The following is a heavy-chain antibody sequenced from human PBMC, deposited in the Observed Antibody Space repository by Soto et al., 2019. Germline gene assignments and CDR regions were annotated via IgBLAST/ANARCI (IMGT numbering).Heavy chain of an antibody. CDR3: TTYTGYGMDV. J-gene: IGHJ6*02. V-gene: IGHV3-53*01. Sequence: GSLRLSCAVSGFIVSSKYMTWVRQAPGKGLGWVSVIYTGGSTHYADSARGRFTISRDSSKNTLYLQMNSLRAEDAAVYYCTTYTGYGMDVWGQGTTVTVSS. D-gene: IGHD3-16*01. CDR2: IYTGGST. CDR1: GFIVSSKY.